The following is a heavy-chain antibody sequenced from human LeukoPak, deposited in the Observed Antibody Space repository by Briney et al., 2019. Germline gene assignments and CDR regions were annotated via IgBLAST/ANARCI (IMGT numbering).Heavy chain of an antibody. CDR2: ISGGST. CDR3: AVTDYYDSSGKNDY. J-gene: IGHJ4*02. CDR1: GFTVSSNE. V-gene: IGHV3-38-3*01. D-gene: IGHD3-22*01. Sequence: PGGSLRLSCAASGFTVSSNEMSWVRQAPGKGLEWVSSISGGSTYYADSRKGRFTISRDNSKNTLHLQLYSLRAEDTAVYYCAVTDYYDSSGKNDYWGQGTLVTVSS.